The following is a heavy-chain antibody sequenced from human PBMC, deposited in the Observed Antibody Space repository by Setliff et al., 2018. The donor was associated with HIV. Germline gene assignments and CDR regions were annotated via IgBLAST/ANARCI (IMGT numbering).Heavy chain of an antibody. D-gene: IGHD6-13*01. CDR2: LYYRGTT. CDR3: ARTYSSNWYIDY. Sequence: TLSLTCTVSGGSISSSSYYWGWIRQPPGKGPEWIGSLYYRGTTYYNPSLKSRVTISTGTSNNQFSLTLSSVTAADTAVYYCARTYSSNWYIDYWGQGTLVTVSS. V-gene: IGHV4-39*01. J-gene: IGHJ4*02. CDR1: GGSISSSSYY.